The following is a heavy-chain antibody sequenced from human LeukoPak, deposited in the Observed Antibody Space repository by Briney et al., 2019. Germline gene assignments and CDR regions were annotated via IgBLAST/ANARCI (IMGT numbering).Heavy chain of an antibody. CDR1: GGSFSGYY. J-gene: IGHJ4*02. CDR2: MDYRGST. V-gene: IGHV4-59*08. CDR3: ARRKRGSGGPFDY. D-gene: IGHD6-19*01. Sequence: SETLSLTCAVYGGSFSGYYWTWIRQSPGTGLEWIGYMDYRGSTAYNPSLKSRVTISIDTSKKQFSLELSSVTAADTAIYFCARRKRGSGGPFDYWGQGTLVTVSS.